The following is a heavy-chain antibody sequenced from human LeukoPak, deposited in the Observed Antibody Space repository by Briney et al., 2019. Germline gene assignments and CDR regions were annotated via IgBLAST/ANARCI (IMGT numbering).Heavy chain of an antibody. CDR2: INTDGSDT. J-gene: IGHJ4*02. Sequence: GGSLRLSCAASGFTFGNSWMNWVRQAPGKRLVWVSRINTDGSDTTYADSVKGRFTISRDNAKNALYLQMNSLRAEDSAVYYCANSYSPPHYWGQGTLVTVSS. D-gene: IGHD3-10*01. CDR1: GFTFGNSW. CDR3: ANSYSPPHY. V-gene: IGHV3-74*01.